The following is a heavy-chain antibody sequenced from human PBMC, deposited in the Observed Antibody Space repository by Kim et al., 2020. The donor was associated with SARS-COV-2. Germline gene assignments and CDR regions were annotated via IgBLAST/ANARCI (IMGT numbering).Heavy chain of an antibody. J-gene: IGHJ3*02. Sequence: ASVKVSCKASGYTFTSYGISWVRQAPGQGLEWMGWISAYNGNTNYAQKLQGRVTMTTDTSTSTAYMELRSLRSDDTAVYYCARGGSRVTMIVVVMADAFDIWGQGKMVTVSS. CDR1: GYTFTSYG. D-gene: IGHD3-22*01. V-gene: IGHV1-18*01. CDR3: ARGGSRVTMIVVVMADAFDI. CDR2: ISAYNGNT.